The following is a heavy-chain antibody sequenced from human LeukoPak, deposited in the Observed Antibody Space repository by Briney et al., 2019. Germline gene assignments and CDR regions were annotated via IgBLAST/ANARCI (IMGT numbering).Heavy chain of an antibody. CDR3: ARPGYSYGHFDN. D-gene: IGHD5-18*01. CDR1: GFTLSHYY. J-gene: IGHJ4*02. V-gene: IGHV3-11*04. Sequence: PGGSLRLSCAASGFTLSHYYMSWIRQAPGKGLEWISHISNSGTTIEYADSVKGRFTISRDNAKNSLYLQMYDLGAEDTAVYYCARPGYSYGHFDNWGQGTPVTVSS. CDR2: ISNSGTTI.